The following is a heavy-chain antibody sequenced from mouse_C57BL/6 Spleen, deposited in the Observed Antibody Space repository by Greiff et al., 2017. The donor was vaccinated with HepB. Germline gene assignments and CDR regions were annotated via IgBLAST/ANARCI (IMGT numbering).Heavy chain of an antibody. CDR3: ARSNYYGSSYGY. CDR2: IDPSDSYT. V-gene: IGHV1-50*01. Sequence: VQLQQSGAELVKPGASVKLSCKASGYTFTSYWMQWVKQRPGQGLEWIGEIDPSDSYTNYNQKFKGKATLTVDTSSSTAYMQLSSLTSEDSAVYYCARSNYYGSSYGYWGQGTTLTVSS. D-gene: IGHD1-1*01. CDR1: GYTFTSYW. J-gene: IGHJ2*01.